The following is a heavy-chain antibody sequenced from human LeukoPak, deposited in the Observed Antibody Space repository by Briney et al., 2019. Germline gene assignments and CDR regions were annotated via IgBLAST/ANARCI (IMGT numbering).Heavy chain of an antibody. V-gene: IGHV1-69*04. CDR3: ARDVLSSRYDSSGMGSFDY. CDR2: IIPIFGIA. J-gene: IGHJ4*02. Sequence: SVKVSCKASGGTFSSYAISWVGQAPGQGLEWMGRIIPIFGIANYAQKFQGRVTITADKSTSTAYMELSSLRSEDTAVSYCARDVLSSRYDSSGMGSFDYWGQGTLVTVSS. D-gene: IGHD3-22*01. CDR1: GGTFSSYA.